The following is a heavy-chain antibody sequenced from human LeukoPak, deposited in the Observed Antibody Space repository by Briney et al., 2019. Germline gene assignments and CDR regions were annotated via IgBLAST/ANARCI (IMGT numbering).Heavy chain of an antibody. CDR1: GFTFSSYS. D-gene: IGHD6-19*01. V-gene: IGHV3-48*04. J-gene: IGHJ4*02. Sequence: GGSLRLSCAASGFTFSSYSMNWVRQAPGKGLEWVSYISSSGSTIYYADSVKGRFTISRDNAKNSLYLQMNSLRAEDTAVYYCARDLGVAGLLIYFDYWGQGTLVTVSS. CDR3: ARDLGVAGLLIYFDY. CDR2: ISSSGSTI.